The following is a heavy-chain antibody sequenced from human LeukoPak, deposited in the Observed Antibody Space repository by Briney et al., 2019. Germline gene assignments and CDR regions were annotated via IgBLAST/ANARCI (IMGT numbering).Heavy chain of an antibody. J-gene: IGHJ4*02. CDR1: GGSISSGGYS. Sequence: SQTLSLTCAVSGGSISSGGYSWSWIRQPPGKGLEWIGYIYHSGSTYYNPSLKSRVTISVDRSKNQFSLKLSSVTAADTAVYYCARAETYAPYFDYWGQGTLVTVSS. V-gene: IGHV4-30-2*01. D-gene: IGHD4-17*01. CDR2: IYHSGST. CDR3: ARAETYAPYFDY.